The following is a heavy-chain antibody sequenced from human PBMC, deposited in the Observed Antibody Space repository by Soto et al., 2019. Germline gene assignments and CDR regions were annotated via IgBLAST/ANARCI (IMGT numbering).Heavy chain of an antibody. V-gene: IGHV3-30*03. CDR3: AGPQYDSSGYEGLY. CDR2: ISYDGSNK. CDR1: GFTFSSYG. J-gene: IGHJ4*02. Sequence: PGGSLRLSCAASGFTFSSYGMHWVRQAPGKGLEWVAVISYDGSNKYYADSVKGRFTISRDNSKNTLYLQMNSLRAEDTAVYYCAGPQYDSSGYEGLYWGQGTLVTVSS. D-gene: IGHD3-22*01.